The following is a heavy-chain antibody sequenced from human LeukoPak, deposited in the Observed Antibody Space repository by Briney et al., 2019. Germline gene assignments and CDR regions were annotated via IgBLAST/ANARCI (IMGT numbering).Heavy chain of an antibody. V-gene: IGHV3-23*01. CDR3: AKLGTSHMVDDYYDY. Sequence: GGSLRLSCAGSGFTFRSYSMSWVRQAPGKGPQWVSAISASSGSAYYADSVKGRFTISRDNSKNTLYLQMNNLSVEDTAVYYCAKLGTSHMVDDYYDYWGQGTLVTVSS. D-gene: IGHD2-21*01. CDR2: ISASSGSA. CDR1: GFTFRSYS. J-gene: IGHJ4*02.